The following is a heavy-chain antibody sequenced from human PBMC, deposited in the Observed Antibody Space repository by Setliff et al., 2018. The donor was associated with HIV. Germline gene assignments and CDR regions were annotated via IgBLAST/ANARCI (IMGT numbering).Heavy chain of an antibody. V-gene: IGHV4-59*11. J-gene: IGHJ4*02. D-gene: IGHD3-3*01. CDR1: GGSINGHS. CDR2: IDHSETT. CDR3: ARTTVRDFGLVITNFDQ. Sequence: PSETLSLTCTVSGGSINGHSWSWIRQPPGKVLEWIGYIDHSETTNYNPSLKSRLTISVDTSKTQFSLSLSSVTAADTAVYYCARTTVRDFGLVITNFDQWGLGTLVTVSS.